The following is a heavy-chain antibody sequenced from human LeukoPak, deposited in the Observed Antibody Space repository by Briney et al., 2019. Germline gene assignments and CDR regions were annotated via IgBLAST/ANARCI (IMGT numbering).Heavy chain of an antibody. CDR2: ISYDGSNK. D-gene: IGHD2-2*01. CDR3: AKVRDIVVVPAARNWFDP. CDR1: EFTFSSYA. V-gene: IGHV3-30*04. J-gene: IGHJ5*02. Sequence: GRSLRLSCAASEFTFSSYAMHWVRQAAGKGLEWVAAISYDGSNKYYADSVRRRFTISRDNSKNTLYLQMNSLRAEDTAVYYCAKVRDIVVVPAARNWFDPWGQGTLVTVSS.